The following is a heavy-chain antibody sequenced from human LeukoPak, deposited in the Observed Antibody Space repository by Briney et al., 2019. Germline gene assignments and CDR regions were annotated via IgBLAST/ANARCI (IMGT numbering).Heavy chain of an antibody. J-gene: IGHJ5*02. CDR1: GFTSSSYA. CDR3: ARGTYNWNLRWFDP. D-gene: IGHD1-20*01. CDR2: ISYDGSNK. Sequence: HSGGSLRLSCAASGFTSSSYAMHWVRQAPGKGLEWVAVISYDGSNKYYADSVKGRFTISRDNSKNTLYLQMNSLRAEDTAVYYCARGTYNWNLRWFDPWGQGTLVTVSS. V-gene: IGHV3-30-3*01.